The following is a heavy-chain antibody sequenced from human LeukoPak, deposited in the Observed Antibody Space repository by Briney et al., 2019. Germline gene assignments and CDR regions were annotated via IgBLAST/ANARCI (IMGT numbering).Heavy chain of an antibody. V-gene: IGHV3-11*04. J-gene: IGHJ4*02. CDR3: ARDPGTVIAYSFEY. CDR2: ISSSSSTI. Sequence: GGSLRLSCAVSGFTFSDYYMSWIRQAPGKGLEWVSYISSSSSTIYYADSVKGRFTISRDNAKNSLYLQMNSLRAEDTAVYYCARDPGTVIAYSFEYWGQGTLVTVSS. D-gene: IGHD4-17*01. CDR1: GFTFSDYY.